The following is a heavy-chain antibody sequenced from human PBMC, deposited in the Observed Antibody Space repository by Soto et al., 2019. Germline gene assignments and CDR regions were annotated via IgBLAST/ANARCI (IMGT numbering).Heavy chain of an antibody. V-gene: IGHV4-39*01. J-gene: IGHJ6*02. D-gene: IGHD3-22*01. CDR1: GGSISSSSYY. CDR2: IYYSGST. Sequence: QLQLQESGPGLVKPSETLSLTCTVSGGSISSSSYYWGWIRQPPGKGLEWIGSIYYSGSTYYNPSLKSRLPTSVDTSKHQFPLKLSSVTSADTAVYYCAAQYYYDSSGYYYVHYYGMDVWGQGTTVTVSS. CDR3: AAQYYYDSSGYYYVHYYGMDV.